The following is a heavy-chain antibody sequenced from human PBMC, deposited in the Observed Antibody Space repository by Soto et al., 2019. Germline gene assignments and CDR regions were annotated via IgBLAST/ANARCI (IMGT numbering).Heavy chain of an antibody. J-gene: IGHJ3*02. D-gene: IGHD1-26*01. V-gene: IGHV3-33*01. CDR3: ARAYGAVGHRLEGI. Sequence: QVQLVESGGGVVQPGRSLRLSCAASGFTFSSYGMHWVRQAPGKGLEWVAVIWYDGSNKYYADSVKGRFTISRDNSKNTLYLQMNSLRAEDTAVYYCARAYGAVGHRLEGIWGQGTMVTVSS. CDR2: IWYDGSNK. CDR1: GFTFSSYG.